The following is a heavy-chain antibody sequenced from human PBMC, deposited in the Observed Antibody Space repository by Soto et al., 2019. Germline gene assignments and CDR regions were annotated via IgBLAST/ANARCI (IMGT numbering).Heavy chain of an antibody. CDR3: ARDQVVITTTYYYYGMDV. J-gene: IGHJ6*02. CDR2: IYYSGST. CDR1: GGSISSGGYY. V-gene: IGHV4-31*03. D-gene: IGHD3-22*01. Sequence: SETLSLTCTVSGGSISSGGYYWSWIRQHPGKGLEWIGYIYYSGSTYYNPSLKSRVTISVDTSKNQFSLKLSSVTAADTAVYYCARDQVVITTTYYYYGMDVWGQGTTVTVYS.